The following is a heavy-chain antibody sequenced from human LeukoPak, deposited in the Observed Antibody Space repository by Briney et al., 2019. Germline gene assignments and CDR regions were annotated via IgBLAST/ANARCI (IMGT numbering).Heavy chain of an antibody. Sequence: ASVKVSCKVSGYTLTELSLHWVRQAPGKGLEWMGGFDPEDGETIYAQKFQGRVTMTEDTSTDTAYMELSSLRSEDTAVYYCATFSAPLSGLVVPAAMSWFDPWGQGTLVTVSS. V-gene: IGHV1-24*01. CDR3: ATFSAPLSGLVVPAAMSWFDP. CDR1: GYTLTELS. J-gene: IGHJ5*02. D-gene: IGHD2-2*01. CDR2: FDPEDGET.